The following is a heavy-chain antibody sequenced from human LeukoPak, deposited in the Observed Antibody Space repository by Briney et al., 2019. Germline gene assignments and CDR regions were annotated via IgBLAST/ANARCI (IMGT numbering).Heavy chain of an antibody. CDR1: GFSFSGYA. Sequence: GGSLRLSCASSGFSFSGYAMIWVRQALGKGLELVSTISGSGASTFYADSARGRFITSKDIPSNTVYLQMNSLRAEDTAVYYCAKGSRGYTNYYFDYWGQGTLVTVSS. CDR2: ISGSGAST. D-gene: IGHD2-2*02. CDR3: AKGSRGYTNYYFDY. J-gene: IGHJ4*02. V-gene: IGHV3-23*01.